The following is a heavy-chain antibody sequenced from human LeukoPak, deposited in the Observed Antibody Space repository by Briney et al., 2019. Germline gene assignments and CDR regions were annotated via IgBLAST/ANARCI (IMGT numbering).Heavy chain of an antibody. D-gene: IGHD2-15*01. CDR2: IYYSGST. Sequence: SETLSLTCTVSGGSVSSGSYYWSWIRRPPGKGLEWIGYIYYSGSTNYNPSLKSRVTISVDTSKNQFSLKLSSVTAADTAVYYCARDKKALYCSGGSCPLGWFDPWGQGTLVTVSS. J-gene: IGHJ5*02. CDR1: GGSVSSGSYY. V-gene: IGHV4-61*01. CDR3: ARDKKALYCSGGSCPLGWFDP.